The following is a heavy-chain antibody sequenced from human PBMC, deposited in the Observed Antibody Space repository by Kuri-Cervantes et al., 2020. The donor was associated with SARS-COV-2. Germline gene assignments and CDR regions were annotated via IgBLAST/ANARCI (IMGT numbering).Heavy chain of an antibody. CDR3: ARDREFSGGLNYYYYMDV. V-gene: IGHV1-8*01. Sequence: ASAKVSCKASGYTFTSYDINWVRQATGQGLEWMGWMNPNSGNTGYAQKFQGRVTMTRNTSISTAYMELSSLRSDDTAVYYCARDREFSGGLNYYYYMDVWGKGTTVTVSS. CDR1: GYTFTSYD. CDR2: MNPNSGNT. D-gene: IGHD3-10*01. J-gene: IGHJ6*03.